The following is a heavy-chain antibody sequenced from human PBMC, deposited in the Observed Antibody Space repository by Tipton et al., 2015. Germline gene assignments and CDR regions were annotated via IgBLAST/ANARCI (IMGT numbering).Heavy chain of an antibody. CDR3: ARLISGSSGAFDI. D-gene: IGHD3-22*01. J-gene: IGHJ3*02. Sequence: QLVQSGAEVKKPGSSVKVSCKASGSTFSNYIFTWVRQAPGQGLEWMGAIIPIFGTPNNAQKFQGRVTITADKSTSTTYMELSSLRSEDTAVYYCARLISGSSGAFDIWGQGTMVTVSS. CDR2: IIPIFGTP. V-gene: IGHV1-69*06. CDR1: GSTFSNYI.